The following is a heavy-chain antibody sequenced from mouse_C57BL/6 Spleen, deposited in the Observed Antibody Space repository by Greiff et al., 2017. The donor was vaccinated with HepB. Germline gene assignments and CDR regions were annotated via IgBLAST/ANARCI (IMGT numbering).Heavy chain of an antibody. CDR1: GYTFTDYN. V-gene: IGHV1-22*01. D-gene: IGHD1-1*01. J-gene: IGHJ2*01. Sequence: EVKLVESGPELVKPGASVKMSCKASGYTFTDYNMHWVKQSHGKSLEWIGYINPNNGGTSYNQKFKGKATLTVNKSSSTAYMELRSLTSEDSAVYYCARRGSSFYYFDYWGQGTTLTVSS. CDR2: INPNNGGT. CDR3: ARRGSSFYYFDY.